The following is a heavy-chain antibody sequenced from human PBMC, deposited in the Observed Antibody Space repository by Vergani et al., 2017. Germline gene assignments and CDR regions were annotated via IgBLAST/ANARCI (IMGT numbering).Heavy chain of an antibody. Sequence: QVQLVQSGAEVTKPGASVKVSCKASQYTFTDYYIHWVRLAPGQGLEWMGGIIPIFGTANYAQKFQGRVTITADESTSTAYMELSSLRSEDTAVYYCASGPLRITIWVGGMDVWGQGTTVTVSS. V-gene: IGHV1-69*01. CDR1: QYTFTDYY. CDR2: IIPIFGTA. D-gene: IGHD3-9*01. CDR3: ASGPLRITIWVGGMDV. J-gene: IGHJ6*02.